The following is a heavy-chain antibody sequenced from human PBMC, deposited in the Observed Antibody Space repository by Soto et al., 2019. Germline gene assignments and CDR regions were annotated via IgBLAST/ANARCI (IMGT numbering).Heavy chain of an antibody. D-gene: IGHD4-17*01. Sequence: ASVKVSCKASGYTFTSYYMHWVRQAPGQGLEWMGLISAYNGNTNYAQKVQGRVTMTTDTSTSTAYMELRSLRSDDTAVYYCARGSQTYGDYAGRADLWYYGMDVWGQGTTVTVSS. CDR3: ARGSQTYGDYAGRADLWYYGMDV. CDR2: ISAYNGNT. V-gene: IGHV1-18*04. CDR1: GYTFTSYY. J-gene: IGHJ6*02.